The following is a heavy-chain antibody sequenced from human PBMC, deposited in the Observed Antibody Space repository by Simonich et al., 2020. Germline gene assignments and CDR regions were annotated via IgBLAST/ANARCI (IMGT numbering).Heavy chain of an antibody. D-gene: IGHD1-26*01. CDR1: GFTFRSYA. CDR3: AREGAGNDAFDI. J-gene: IGHJ3*02. V-gene: IGHV3-30*07. CDR2: ISYDGSNK. Sequence: QVQLVESGGGVVQPGRSLRLSCAASGFTFRSYAMHWVRQAPGNVLEGGAVISYDGSNKDYADSVKGRFTISRDNSKNTLYLQMNSLRAEDTAVYYCAREGAGNDAFDIWGQGTMVTVSS.